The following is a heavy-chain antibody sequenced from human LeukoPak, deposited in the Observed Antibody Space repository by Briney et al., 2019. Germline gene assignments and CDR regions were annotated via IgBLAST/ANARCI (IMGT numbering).Heavy chain of an antibody. V-gene: IGHV1-18*01. CDR1: GYTFTSYG. CDR2: ISAYNGNT. Sequence: GASVKVSCKASGYTFTSYGISWVRQGPGQGLEWMGWISAYNGNTNYAQKLQGRVTMTTDTSTSIAYMELRSLRSDDTAVYYCARGSGWYGENYYYYYMDVWGKGTTVTVSS. J-gene: IGHJ6*03. CDR3: ARGSGWYGENYYYYYMDV. D-gene: IGHD6-19*01.